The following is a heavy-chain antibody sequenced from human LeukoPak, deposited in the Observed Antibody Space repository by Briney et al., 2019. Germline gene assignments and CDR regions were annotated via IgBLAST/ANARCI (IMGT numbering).Heavy chain of an antibody. CDR1: GYSISSGYY. CDR2: IYHSGST. CDR3: ARRQYSSSWYR. V-gene: IGHV4-38-2*01. D-gene: IGHD6-13*01. J-gene: IGHJ4*02. Sequence: PSETLSLTCAVSGYSISSGYYWGWIRQPPGEGVEWIGRIYHSGSTYSNPSLKSRVTISVDTSKNQFSLKLSSVTAADTAVYYCARRQYSSSWYRWGQGTLVTVSS.